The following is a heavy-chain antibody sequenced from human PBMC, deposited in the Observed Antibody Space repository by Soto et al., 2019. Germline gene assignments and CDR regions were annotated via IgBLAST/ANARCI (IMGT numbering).Heavy chain of an antibody. CDR2: ISAYNGNT. CDR1: GYTFTSYG. D-gene: IGHD3-10*01. Sequence: GASVKVSCKASGYTFTSYGISWVRQAPGQGLEWMGWISAYNGNTNYAQKLQGRVTMTTDTSTSTAYMELRSLRSDDTAVYYCARDMNSGSYYDLNWFDPWGQGTLVTVSS. J-gene: IGHJ5*02. CDR3: ARDMNSGSYYDLNWFDP. V-gene: IGHV1-18*04.